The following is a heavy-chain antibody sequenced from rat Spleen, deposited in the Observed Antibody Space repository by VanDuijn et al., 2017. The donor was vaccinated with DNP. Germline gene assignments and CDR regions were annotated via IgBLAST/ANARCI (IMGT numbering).Heavy chain of an antibody. J-gene: IGHJ2*01. CDR1: GFTFSAYN. CDR2: IIYDGSRT. CDR3: ATGTYYFDY. V-gene: IGHV5S10*01. Sequence: EVQLIQSGGGLVQPARSLILSCTASGFTFSAYNMAWVRQAPKKGLEWVATIIYDGSRTYYRDSVKGRFTISRDTAKSTLYLQMDSLRSEDTATYYCATGTYYFDYWGQGVMVTVSS.